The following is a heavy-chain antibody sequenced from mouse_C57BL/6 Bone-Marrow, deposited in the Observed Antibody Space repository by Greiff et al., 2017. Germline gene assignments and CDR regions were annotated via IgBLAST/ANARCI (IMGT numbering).Heavy chain of an antibody. V-gene: IGHV1-19*01. Sequence: EVQLQQSGPVLVKPGASVKMSCKASGYTFTDYYMNWVKQSHGKSLEWIGVINPYNGGTSYNQKFKGKATLTVDKSSSTAYMELNSLTSEDSAVYYCARSDWDVFAYWGQGTLVTVSA. CDR3: ARSDWDVFAY. J-gene: IGHJ3*01. D-gene: IGHD4-1*01. CDR1: GYTFTDYY. CDR2: INPYNGGT.